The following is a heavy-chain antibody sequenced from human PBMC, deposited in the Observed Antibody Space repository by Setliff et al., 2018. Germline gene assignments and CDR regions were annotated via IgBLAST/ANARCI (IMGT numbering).Heavy chain of an antibody. CDR2: IHPSGST. D-gene: IGHD1-26*01. CDR3: ARDNTIVGATDY. J-gene: IGHJ4*02. Sequence: PSETLSLTCTVSGDSISSGSYHWSWIRKPAGKGLEWIGRIHPSGSTNYNPSLKSRVTISVDTPTNHFSLKLTSVTAADTAVYYCARDNTIVGATDYWGQGALVTVSS. CDR1: GDSISSGSYH. V-gene: IGHV4-61*02.